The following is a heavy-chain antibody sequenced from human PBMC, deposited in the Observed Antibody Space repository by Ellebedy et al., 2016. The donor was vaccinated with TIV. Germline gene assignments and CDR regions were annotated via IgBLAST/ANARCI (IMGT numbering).Heavy chain of an antibody. D-gene: IGHD1-26*01. V-gene: IGHV5-10-1*01. CDR1: GYSFTSYW. CDR2: IDPSDSYT. Sequence: KVSXXGSGYSFTSYWISWVRQMPGKGLEWMGRIDPSDSYTNYSPSFQGHVTISADKSISTAYLQWSSLKASDTAMYYCARGGSYSSAFDIWGQGTMVTVSS. CDR3: ARGGSYSSAFDI. J-gene: IGHJ3*02.